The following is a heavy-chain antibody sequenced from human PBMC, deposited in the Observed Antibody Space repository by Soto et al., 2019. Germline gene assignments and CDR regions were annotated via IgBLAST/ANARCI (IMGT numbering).Heavy chain of an antibody. J-gene: IGHJ3*02. D-gene: IGHD5-12*01. CDR1: RFTFTIYG. V-gene: IGHV3-33*01. Sequence: QVQLVESGGGVVQPGRSLRLSCAASRFTFTIYGMHWVRQAPGKGLEWVAVIWYDGSNKYYADSVKGRFTISRDNSKNTLCLQMNSLRAEDTAVYYCAREEMATIHPWVPAAFDIWGQGTMVTVSS. CDR2: IWYDGSNK. CDR3: AREEMATIHPWVPAAFDI.